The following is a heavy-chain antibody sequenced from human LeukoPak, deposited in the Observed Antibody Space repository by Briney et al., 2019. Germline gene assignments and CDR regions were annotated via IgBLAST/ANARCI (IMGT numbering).Heavy chain of an antibody. CDR1: GGSISSGGYY. V-gene: IGHV4-30-2*01. J-gene: IGHJ4*02. CDR2: IYHSGGT. D-gene: IGHD1-7*01. CDR3: ARVEGSNWNYHRRKHYFDY. Sequence: SETLSLTCTVSGGSISSGGYYWSWIRQPPGKGLEWIGYIYHSGGTYYNPSLKSRVTISVDRSKNQFSLKLSSVTAADTAVYYCARVEGSNWNYHRRKHYFDYWGQGTLVTVSS.